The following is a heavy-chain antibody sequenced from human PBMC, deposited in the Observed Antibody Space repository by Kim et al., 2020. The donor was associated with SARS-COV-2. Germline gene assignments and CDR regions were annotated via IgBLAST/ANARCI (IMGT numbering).Heavy chain of an antibody. Sequence: GESLKISCQGSGYSFTSYWIGWVRQMPGAGLEWMGSIHLYNFETKYSPSFQGQVIISADNSINTAYLQWSSLKASDTAMYYCARHRSRPDYGDYYVMDVWGQGTTVTVS. D-gene: IGHD4-17*01. CDR2: IHLYNFET. J-gene: IGHJ6*02. CDR3: ARHRSRPDYGDYYVMDV. V-gene: IGHV5-51*01. CDR1: GYSFTSYW.